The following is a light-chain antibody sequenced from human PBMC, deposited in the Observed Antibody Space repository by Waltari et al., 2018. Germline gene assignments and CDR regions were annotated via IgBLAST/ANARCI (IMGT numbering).Light chain of an antibody. CDR3: LLYDGCPWL. V-gene: IGLV7-43*01. CDR1: TGAVTSGSS. Sequence: QTVVTQEPSLTVSPGGTVTLTCASSTGAVTSGSSPAWFQQKPGQAPRSLVYATTKTHSWTPSRVSGSLRGDKAALTLSGVRPEDEVVYYCLLYDGCPWLFGGGTKVTVL. CDR2: ATT. J-gene: IGLJ3*02.